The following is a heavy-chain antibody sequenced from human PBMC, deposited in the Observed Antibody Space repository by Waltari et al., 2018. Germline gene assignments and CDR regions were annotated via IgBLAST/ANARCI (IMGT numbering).Heavy chain of an antibody. Sequence: QVQLQQWGAGLLKPSETLSLTCAVYGGSFSGYYWSWIRQPPGKGLEWIGEINHSGSTNYNPALKRRVTISVDTSKNQFSRKLSSVTAADTAVYYCARGTRYSSGWFGYWGQGTLVTVSS. CDR2: INHSGST. CDR1: GGSFSGYY. CDR3: ARGTRYSSGWFGY. V-gene: IGHV4-34*01. D-gene: IGHD6-19*01. J-gene: IGHJ5*01.